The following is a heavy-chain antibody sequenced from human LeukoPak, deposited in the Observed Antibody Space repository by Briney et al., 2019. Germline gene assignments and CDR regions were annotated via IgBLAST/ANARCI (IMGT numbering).Heavy chain of an antibody. CDR2: INPNSGGT. V-gene: IGHV1-2*02. D-gene: IGHD3-22*01. J-gene: IGHJ4*02. CDR1: GYTFTGYY. Sequence: ASVKVSCKASGYTFTGYYMHWVRQAPGQGLEWMGWINPNSGGTNYAQKFQGRVTITRDTSISTAYMELSRLRSDDTAVYYCARTILYDSSGYDDYWGQGTLVTVSS. CDR3: ARTILYDSSGYDDY.